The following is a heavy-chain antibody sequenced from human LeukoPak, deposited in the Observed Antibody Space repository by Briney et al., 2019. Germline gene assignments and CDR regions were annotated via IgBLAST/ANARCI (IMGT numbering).Heavy chain of an antibody. CDR1: GYTFTSYD. V-gene: IGHV1-8*01. D-gene: IGHD6-19*01. Sequence: ASVKVSCKASGYTFTSYDINWVRQATGQGLEWMGWMNPNSGNTGYAQKFQGRVTMTRNTSISTAYMELSSLRSEDTAVYYCARVVYSSGWNDYWGQGTLVTVSS. CDR2: MNPNSGNT. CDR3: ARVVYSSGWNDY. J-gene: IGHJ4*02.